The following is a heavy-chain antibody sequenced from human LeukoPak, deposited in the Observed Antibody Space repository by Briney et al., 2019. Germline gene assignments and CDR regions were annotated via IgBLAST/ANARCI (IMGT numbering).Heavy chain of an antibody. D-gene: IGHD6-13*01. J-gene: IGHJ4*02. V-gene: IGHV7-4-1*02. Sequence: ASVKVSCKASGYTLTSYAINWVRQAPGQGLEWIGWINTNTGNPTYAQDFTGRFVFSLDTSVSTTYLQITSLKPEDTAVYYCARDPRAAADGKVDYWGQGTLVTVSS. CDR2: INTNTGNP. CDR1: GYTLTSYA. CDR3: ARDPRAAADGKVDY.